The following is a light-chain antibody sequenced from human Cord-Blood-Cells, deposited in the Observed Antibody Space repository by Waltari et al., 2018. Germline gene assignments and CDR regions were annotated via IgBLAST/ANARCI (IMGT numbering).Light chain of an antibody. V-gene: IGLV2-14*03. J-gene: IGLJ3*02. CDR1: SSDVGGYKY. Sequence: QSALTQPASVSGSHGQSITISCTGTSSDVGGYKYVSWYHHHPGKAPKLMIYDVSNRPSGVSNRFSGSKSGNTASLTISGLQAEDEADYYCSSYTSSSTLEFGGGTKLTVL. CDR2: DVS. CDR3: SSYTSSSTLE.